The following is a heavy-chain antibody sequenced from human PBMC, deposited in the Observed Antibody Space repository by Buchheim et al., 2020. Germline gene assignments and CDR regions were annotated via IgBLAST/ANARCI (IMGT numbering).Heavy chain of an antibody. CDR3: ARDPLLNGGTLDY. J-gene: IGHJ4*02. V-gene: IGHV3-74*01. CDR2: INIDGSST. CDR1: GFTFSDLW. Sequence: EVQLVESGGGLVQPGGSLRLSCAASGFTFSDLWMHWVRQTPGKGLMWVSRINIDGSSTIYGESVKGRFTVSRDNAKNTLYLQMNSLRAEDTGVYYCARDPLLNGGTLDYWGQGT. D-gene: IGHD1-1*01.